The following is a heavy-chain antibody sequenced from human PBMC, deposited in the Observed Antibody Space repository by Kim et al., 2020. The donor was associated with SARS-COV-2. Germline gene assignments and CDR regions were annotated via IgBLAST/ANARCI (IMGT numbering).Heavy chain of an antibody. V-gene: IGHV7-4-1*02. J-gene: IGHJ4*02. CDR3: ARDPSVRGGY. CDR1: GYTFTSYS. Sequence: ASVKVSCKASGYTFTSYSINWVRQAPGQGLEWMGCISTNAGNPTYAQGFTGRFVFSLDTSVSTAYLQISSLKAEDTAVYYCARDPSVRGGYWGQGTLVTV. D-gene: IGHD2-2*01. CDR2: ISTNAGNP.